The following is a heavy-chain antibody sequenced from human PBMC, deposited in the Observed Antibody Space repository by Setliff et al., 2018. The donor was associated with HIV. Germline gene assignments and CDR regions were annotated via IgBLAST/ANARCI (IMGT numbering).Heavy chain of an antibody. D-gene: IGHD3-10*01. J-gene: IGHJ6*02. CDR1: GFTFSDYY. V-gene: IGHV3-11*04. Sequence: GGSLRLSCAASGFTFSDYYMSWIRQAPGKGLEWVSYISSSGSTIYYADSVKGRFTISRDNSKNTLYLQMNSLRAEDTAVYYCARSVIGYYYYGMDVWGQGTLVTVSS. CDR3: ARSVIGYYYYGMDV. CDR2: ISSSGSTI.